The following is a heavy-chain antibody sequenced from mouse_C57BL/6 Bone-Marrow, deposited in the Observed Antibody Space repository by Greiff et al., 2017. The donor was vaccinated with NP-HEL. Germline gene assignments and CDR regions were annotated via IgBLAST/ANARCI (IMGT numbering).Heavy chain of an antibody. CDR1: GFTFSDYG. V-gene: IGHV5-15*01. J-gene: IGHJ2*01. D-gene: IGHD2-4*01. CDR2: ISNLAYSI. CDR3: ARHDYEGGFYY. Sequence: EVQLVESGGGLVQPGGSLKLSCAASGFTFSDYGMAWVRQAPRKGPEWVAFISNLAYSIYYADTVTGRFTISRENAKNTLYLEMSSLRSEDTAMYYCARHDYEGGFYYWGQGTTLTVSS.